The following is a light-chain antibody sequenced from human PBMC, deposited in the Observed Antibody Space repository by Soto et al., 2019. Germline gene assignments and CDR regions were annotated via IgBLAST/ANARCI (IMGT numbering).Light chain of an antibody. CDR3: SSYAGIYTYV. V-gene: IGLV2-11*01. CDR2: DVS. Sequence: VLTKTRSVTGDLGQSVTLSCTETSIDVGGSDYVSWYLLHPGKAPKLMIYDVSERPSGVPDRFSGSKSGNTASLTISGLQPEDEADYYCSSYAGIYTYVFGTGTKV. CDR1: SIDVGGSDY. J-gene: IGLJ1*01.